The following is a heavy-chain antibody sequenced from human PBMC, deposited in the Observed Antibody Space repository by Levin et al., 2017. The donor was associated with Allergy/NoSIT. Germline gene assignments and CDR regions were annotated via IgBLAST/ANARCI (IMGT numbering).Heavy chain of an antibody. CDR1: GFTFSTYS. J-gene: IGHJ4*02. CDR3: ARRPRLIFFDL. D-gene: IGHD2-15*01. Sequence: GESLKISCAASGFTFSTYSMNWVRQAPGKGLEWIAYISSSGHITYYADSVQGRFTISRDSVKNSLYLQMDSLRPEDTAVYYCARRPRLIFFDLWGQGTQVTVSS. V-gene: IGHV3-48*04. CDR2: ISSSGHIT.